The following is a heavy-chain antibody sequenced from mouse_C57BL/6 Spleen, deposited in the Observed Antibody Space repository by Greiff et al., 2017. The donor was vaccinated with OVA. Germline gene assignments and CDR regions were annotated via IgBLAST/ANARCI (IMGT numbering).Heavy chain of an antibody. D-gene: IGHD1-3*01. V-gene: IGHV1-69*01. CDR2: IDPSDSYT. Sequence: QVQLQQPGAELVMPGASVKLSCKASGYTFTSYWMHWVKQRPGPGLEWIGEIDPSDSYTNYNHKFKGKSTLTVDKSSSTAYMQLSSLTSEDSAVYYCARRGKDAMDYWGQGTSVTVSS. CDR3: ARRGKDAMDY. J-gene: IGHJ4*01. CDR1: GYTFTSYW.